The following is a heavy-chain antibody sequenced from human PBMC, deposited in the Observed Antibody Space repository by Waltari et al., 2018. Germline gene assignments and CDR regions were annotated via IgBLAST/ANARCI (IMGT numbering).Heavy chain of an antibody. Sequence: QVQLQESGPGLVKPSQTLSLTCTVSGGSIDSGIYYWSWTRQPAGKGLAWIGYLYRTGGTVYNPSIKSRVTISGDASKNRCSLRLSSVTAADTAVYYCARQSYYDESGHDWGQGTLVTVSS. CDR1: GGSIDSGIYY. V-gene: IGHV4-61*09. CDR3: ARQSYYDESGHD. CDR2: LYRTGGT. J-gene: IGHJ4*02. D-gene: IGHD3-22*01.